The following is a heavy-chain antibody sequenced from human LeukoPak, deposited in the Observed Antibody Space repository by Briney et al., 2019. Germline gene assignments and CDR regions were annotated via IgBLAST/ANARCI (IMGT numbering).Heavy chain of an antibody. CDR3: ARAVGPFDF. CDR1: GFTFSTYG. V-gene: IGHV3-33*01. J-gene: IGHJ3*01. Sequence: GGSLRLSCASSGFTFSTYGMHWVRQAPGRGLEWVAVIWNDGSIKYYGDSVKGRFTISRDDSKNTLYLQMNSVRAEDTAVYYCARAVGPFDFWGPGTKVIVSS. CDR2: IWNDGSIK.